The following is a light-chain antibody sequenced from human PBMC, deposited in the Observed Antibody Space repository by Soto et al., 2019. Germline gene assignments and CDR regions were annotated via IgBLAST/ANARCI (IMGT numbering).Light chain of an antibody. V-gene: IGLV2-14*03. J-gene: IGLJ2*01. CDR3: SSYTSSSSRV. CDR2: DVS. Sequence: QSALTQPASVSGSPGQSITISCTGTSSDVGGYNYVSWYQHYPGKAPKLMIYDVSTRPSGVSNRFSGSKSGNTASLTISGLQAEDEADYYCSSYTSSSSRVFGGGTKFTVL. CDR1: SSDVGGYNY.